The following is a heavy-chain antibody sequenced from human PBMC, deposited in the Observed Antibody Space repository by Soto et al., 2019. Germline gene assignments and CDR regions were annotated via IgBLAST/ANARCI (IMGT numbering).Heavy chain of an antibody. V-gene: IGHV1-24*01. CDR1: GYRHTDLS. D-gene: IGHD2-15*01. CDR3: ATARPWCSGGSCYWFDP. Sequence: ASVKLSCAVCGYRHTDLSIHWVRQAPGKGFEWMGGFDPEDGETIYAQKFQGRVTMTEDTSTDTAYMELSSLRSEDTAVYYCATARPWCSGGSCYWFDPWGQGTLVTVSS. J-gene: IGHJ5*02. CDR2: FDPEDGET.